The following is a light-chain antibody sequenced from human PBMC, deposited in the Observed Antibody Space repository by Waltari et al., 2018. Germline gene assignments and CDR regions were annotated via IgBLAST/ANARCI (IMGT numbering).Light chain of an antibody. CDR2: EVS. Sequence: QSALTQPPSASGSPGQSVTISCTGTSSDVGGYNYVSWYQQHPGKVPKLMIYEVSKRPSGVPDRFSGSKPGNTASLTVAGLQAEDEADYYCSSYAGSNNLGVFGGGTKLTVL. V-gene: IGLV2-8*01. CDR3: SSYAGSNNLGV. J-gene: IGLJ2*01. CDR1: SSDVGGYNY.